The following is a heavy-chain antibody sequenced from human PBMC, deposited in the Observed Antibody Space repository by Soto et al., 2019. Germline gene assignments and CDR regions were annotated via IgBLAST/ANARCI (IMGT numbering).Heavy chain of an antibody. V-gene: IGHV1-69*02. CDR1: GGTFSTYS. J-gene: IGHJ3*02. CDR2: IIPMLGIA. CDR3: TIGSWSGEVFDI. D-gene: IGHD6-13*01. Sequence: QVQLVQSGAEVKKPGSAVKVSCKDSGGTFSTYSMFWVRQAPGQGLEWMGRIIPMLGIANYAQKFQGRVTITADKSTGTAYMELSSLRSEDAALYYCTIGSWSGEVFDIGGKGTMVTVSS.